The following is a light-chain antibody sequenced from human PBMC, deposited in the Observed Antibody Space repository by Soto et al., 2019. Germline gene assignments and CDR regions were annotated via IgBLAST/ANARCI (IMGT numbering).Light chain of an antibody. V-gene: IGKV1-17*03. Sequence: DIQMTQSPSDMSASVGDRVTITCRASQDISNFLVWFQQRPGKVHKRLMYSANRLESGVQSRFSGSGSGTEFTLTIRSLQPEDFATYYCLQHKSYPRTFGQGTKVDIK. CDR3: LQHKSYPRT. CDR1: QDISNF. J-gene: IGKJ1*01. CDR2: SAN.